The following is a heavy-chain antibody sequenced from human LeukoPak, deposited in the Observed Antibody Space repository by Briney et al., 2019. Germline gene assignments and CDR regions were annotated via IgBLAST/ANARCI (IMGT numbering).Heavy chain of an antibody. D-gene: IGHD2-2*01. J-gene: IGHJ6*02. CDR2: IIPIFGTA. V-gene: IGHV1-69*13. CDR3: AYTEVVPAADPPYYYGMDV. CDR1: GGTFSSYA. Sequence: GASVKVSCKASGGTFSSYAISWVRQAPGQGLEWMGGIIPIFGTANYAQKFQGRVTITADESTSTAYMELSSLRSEDTAVYYCAYTEVVPAADPPYYYGMDVWGQGTTVTVSS.